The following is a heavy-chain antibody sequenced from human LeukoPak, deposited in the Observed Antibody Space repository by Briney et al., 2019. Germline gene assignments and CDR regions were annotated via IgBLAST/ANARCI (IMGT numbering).Heavy chain of an antibody. CDR1: GFTFSNYA. D-gene: IGHD3-22*01. J-gene: IGHJ4*02. CDR3: AGGHSSGYYPIDY. CDR2: ISSSGSTI. Sequence: GGSLRLSCAASGFTFSNYAMSWVRQAPGKGLEWVSYISSSGSTIYYAESVKGRFTISRGNAKNSLYLQMNSLRDEDTAVYYCAGGHSSGYYPIDYWGQGTLVTVSS. V-gene: IGHV3-48*02.